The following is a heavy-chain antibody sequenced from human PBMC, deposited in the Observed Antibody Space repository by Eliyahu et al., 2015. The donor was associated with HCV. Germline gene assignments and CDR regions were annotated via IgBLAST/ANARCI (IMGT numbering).Heavy chain of an antibody. D-gene: IGHD4-17*01. CDR2: XYNSGTT. CDR3: ARDFPYDYDDXATLGAFDI. Sequence: QVQLQESGPGLVKPSQTLSLTCPVPDDSIXTVTYYGSXXRQSAGPGLEWIGRXYNSGTTKXNPSLKSRVSISVXTSKXQFSLRLSSVTAADTAVYYCARDFPYDYDDXATLGAFDIWGQGKMVTVSS. V-gene: IGHV4-61*02. CDR1: DDSIXTVTYY. J-gene: IGHJ3*02.